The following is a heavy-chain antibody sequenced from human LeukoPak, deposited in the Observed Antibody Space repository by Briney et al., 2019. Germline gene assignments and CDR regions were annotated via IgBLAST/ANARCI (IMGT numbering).Heavy chain of an antibody. CDR3: ARDPQGGYSGYDFDY. J-gene: IGHJ4*02. CDR1: GFTFSSYS. V-gene: IGHV3-21*01. CDR2: ISSSSSYI. Sequence: GGSLRLSCAASGFTFSSYSMNWVRQAPGKGLEWASSISSSSSYIYYADSVKGRFTISRDNAKNSLYLQMNSLRAEDTAVYYCARDPQGGYSGYDFDYWGQGPLVTVSS. D-gene: IGHD5-12*01.